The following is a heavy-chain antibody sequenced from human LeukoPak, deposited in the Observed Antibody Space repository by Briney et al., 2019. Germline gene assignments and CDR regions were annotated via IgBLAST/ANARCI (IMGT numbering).Heavy chain of an antibody. D-gene: IGHD1-26*01. CDR3: ARDDGGSFDRLYYFDY. CDR1: GFTFSSYS. CDR2: ISSSSSYI. Sequence: AGGSLRLSCAASGFTFSSYSMNWVRQAPGKGLEWVSSISSSSSYIYYADSVKGRFTISRDNAKNSLYLQMNSLRAEDTAVYYCARDDGGSFDRLYYFDYWGQGTLVTVSS. J-gene: IGHJ4*02. V-gene: IGHV3-21*01.